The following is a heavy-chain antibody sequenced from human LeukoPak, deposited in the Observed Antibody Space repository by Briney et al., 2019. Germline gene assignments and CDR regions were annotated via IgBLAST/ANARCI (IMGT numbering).Heavy chain of an antibody. D-gene: IGHD5-18*01. V-gene: IGHV3-23*01. CDR3: AKLGGNGYSYGYFDY. Sequence: GGSLRLSCAASGFTFSSYAMSWVRQAPGKGLEWVSAISGSGGSTYYADSAKGRFTISRDNSKNTLYLQMNSLRAEDTAVYYCAKLGGNGYSYGYFDYWGQGTLVTVSS. CDR1: GFTFSSYA. J-gene: IGHJ4*02. CDR2: ISGSGGST.